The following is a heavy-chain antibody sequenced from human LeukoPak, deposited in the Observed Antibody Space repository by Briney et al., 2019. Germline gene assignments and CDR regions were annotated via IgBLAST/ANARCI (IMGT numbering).Heavy chain of an antibody. CDR1: GFTFSSYA. Sequence: GGSLRLSCAASGFTFSSYAMHWVRQAPGKGLEYVSAISSNGGSTYYANSVKGRFTISRDNSKNTLYLQMGSLRAEDMAVYYCARDLLLKYYYYMDVWGKGTTVTVSS. J-gene: IGHJ6*03. CDR2: ISSNGGST. V-gene: IGHV3-64*01. CDR3: ARDLLLKYYYYMDV.